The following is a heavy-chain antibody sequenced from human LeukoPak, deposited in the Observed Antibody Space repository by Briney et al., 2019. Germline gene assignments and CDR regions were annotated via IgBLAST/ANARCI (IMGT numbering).Heavy chain of an antibody. Sequence: PSETLSLTCTVSGGSLSSYYWIWIRQPPGKGLEWGGYIYYRGRTNYNPSLKRRGPISVDTSKNHFSLKLSSVTAADPAVYYSARAEGNYDILTGYYSDAFDIWGQGTMVTVSS. CDR2: IYYRGRT. CDR3: ARAEGNYDILTGYYSDAFDI. J-gene: IGHJ3*02. CDR1: GGSLSSYY. V-gene: IGHV4-59*12. D-gene: IGHD3-9*01.